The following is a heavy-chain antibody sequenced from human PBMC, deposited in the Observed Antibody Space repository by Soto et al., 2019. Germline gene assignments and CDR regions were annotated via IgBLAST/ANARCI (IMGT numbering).Heavy chain of an antibody. CDR1: GGSISSYY. D-gene: IGHD5-18*01. V-gene: IGHV4-59*01. J-gene: IGHJ5*02. Sequence: SETLSLTCTVSGGSISSYYWSWIRQPPGKGLEWIGYIYYSGSTNYNPSLKSRVTISVDTSKNQFSLKLSSVTAADTAVYYCARGYGYKSRVNWFDPWGQGTLVTVSS. CDR3: ARGYGYKSRVNWFDP. CDR2: IYYSGST.